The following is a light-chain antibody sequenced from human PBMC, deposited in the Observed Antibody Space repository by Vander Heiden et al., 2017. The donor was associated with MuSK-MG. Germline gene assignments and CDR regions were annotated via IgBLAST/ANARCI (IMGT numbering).Light chain of an antibody. J-gene: IGLJ1*01. CDR3: SSYTSSSTYV. CDR1: SSDVGGYNY. Sequence: QSALTQPASVSGSPGQSITISCTGTSSDVGGYNYVSWYQQHPGKAPKRRMYEVSNRPSGVSNRVSGSKSGNTDSLTISGLQAEDEADDYCSSYTSSSTYVFGTGTKVTVL. CDR2: EVS. V-gene: IGLV2-14*01.